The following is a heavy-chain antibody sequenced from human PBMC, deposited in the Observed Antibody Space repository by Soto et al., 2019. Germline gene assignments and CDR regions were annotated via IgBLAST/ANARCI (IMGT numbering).Heavy chain of an antibody. CDR3: ARSSSSDDHYYYYGMDV. J-gene: IGHJ6*02. Sequence: ASVKVSCKASGYTFTSYGISWVRQAPGQGLEWMGWISAYNGNTNYAQKLQGRVTMTTDTSTSTAYMELRSLRSDDTAVYYCARSSSSDDHYYYYGMDVWGQGTTVTVSS. CDR2: ISAYNGNT. V-gene: IGHV1-18*01. CDR1: GYTFTSYG. D-gene: IGHD6-13*01.